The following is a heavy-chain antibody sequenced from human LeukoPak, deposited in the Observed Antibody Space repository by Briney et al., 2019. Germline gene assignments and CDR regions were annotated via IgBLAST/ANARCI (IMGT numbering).Heavy chain of an antibody. CDR1: GFTFRSYA. J-gene: IGHJ4*02. CDR3: AKDREYDDSCDYNG. CDR2: ISHVGGT. V-gene: IGHV3-23*01. Sequence: GGSLRLSCAVSGFTFRSYAMSWVRQAPEKGLEWVSTISHVGGTYYADSVRGRFTISRDDSKNMVYLQMDSLRAEDTAVYYCAKDREYDDSCDYNGWGQGTPVTVSS. D-gene: IGHD3-22*01.